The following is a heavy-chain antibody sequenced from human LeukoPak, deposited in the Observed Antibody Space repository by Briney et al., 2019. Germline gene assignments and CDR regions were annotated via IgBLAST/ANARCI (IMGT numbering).Heavy chain of an antibody. D-gene: IGHD3-3*01. Sequence: ASVKVSCKASGYTFTSYYMHWVRQAPGQGLEWMGIINPSGGSTSYAQKFQGRVTMTRDTSTSTVYMELSSLRSEDTAVYYCARASGYYDFWSGYYTSYYYYMDVWGKGTTVTVSS. CDR1: GYTFTSYY. CDR2: INPSGGST. J-gene: IGHJ6*03. V-gene: IGHV1-46*03. CDR3: ARASGYYDFWSGYYTSYYYYMDV.